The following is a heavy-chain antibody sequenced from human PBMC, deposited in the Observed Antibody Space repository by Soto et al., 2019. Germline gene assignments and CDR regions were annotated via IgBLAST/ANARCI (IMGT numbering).Heavy chain of an antibody. J-gene: IGHJ5*02. V-gene: IGHV3-23*01. CDR1: GFTFSSYA. CDR3: AKDWVGTGKNWFDP. Sequence: GGSLRLSCAASGFTFSSYAMSWVRQAPGKGLEWVSAISGSGGSTYYADSVKGRFTISRDNSRDTLYLQMHSLRAEDTAVYYCAKDWVGTGKNWFDPWGQGTLVTVSS. CDR2: ISGSGGST. D-gene: IGHD1-1*01.